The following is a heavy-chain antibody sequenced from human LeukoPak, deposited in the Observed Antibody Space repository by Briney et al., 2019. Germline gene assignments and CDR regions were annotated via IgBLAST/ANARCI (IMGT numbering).Heavy chain of an antibody. D-gene: IGHD2-8*01. CDR2: ISSSGNTI. CDR1: GFTFSDYY. Sequence: PGGSLRLSCAASGFTFSDYYMSWIRQAPGKGLEWVSYISSSGNTIYYADSVKDRFTVSRDNAKNSLSLQMNSLRAEDTAVYYCARKGNLMFQGFGYWAQGPRVTVS. V-gene: IGHV3-11*01. CDR3: ARKGNLMFQGFGY. J-gene: IGHJ4*02.